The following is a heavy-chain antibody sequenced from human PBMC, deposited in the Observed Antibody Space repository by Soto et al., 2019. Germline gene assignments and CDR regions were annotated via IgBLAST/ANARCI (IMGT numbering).Heavy chain of an antibody. Sequence: QLQLVQSGAEVRKPGASVKVSCKASGYIFSDYYVHWVRQAPGQGLEWMGWVDPSSGATNIAQKFQVRVTMTTDTSIGTGYMELLSLTSDDTAVYYCARMGDDYSTWGQGTLVTVSS. J-gene: IGHJ5*02. CDR1: GYIFSDYY. D-gene: IGHD4-4*01. CDR2: VDPSSGAT. CDR3: ARMGDDYST. V-gene: IGHV1-2*02.